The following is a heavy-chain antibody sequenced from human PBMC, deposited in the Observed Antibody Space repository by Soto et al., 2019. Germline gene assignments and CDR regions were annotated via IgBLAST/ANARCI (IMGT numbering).Heavy chain of an antibody. Sequence: QGQLVQSGPEVKKPGASVKVSCTASGYSFSGYDITWVRQAPGQGLEWLGWVSTSIRSTMSAEKLQGRLTMTTDTSTTTVYMELRGLTSDDTAVYYCARDSGAALYGEDALDIWGQGTMVSVSS. J-gene: IGHJ3*02. D-gene: IGHD3-10*01. CDR1: GYSFSGYD. V-gene: IGHV1-18*04. CDR2: VSTSIRST. CDR3: ARDSGAALYGEDALDI.